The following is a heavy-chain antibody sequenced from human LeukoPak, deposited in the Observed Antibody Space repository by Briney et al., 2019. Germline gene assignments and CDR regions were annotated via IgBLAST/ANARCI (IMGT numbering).Heavy chain of an antibody. D-gene: IGHD3-22*01. Sequence: GGSLRLSCAASGFTFSSYSMNWVRQAPGKGLEWVSYISSSSSTIYYADSVKGRFTISRDNAKNSLYLQMNSLRAEDTAVYYCARGSPYYYDSSGGDVWGKGTTVTVSS. CDR2: ISSSSSTI. CDR3: ARGSPYYYDSSGGDV. CDR1: GFTFSSYS. V-gene: IGHV3-48*01. J-gene: IGHJ6*04.